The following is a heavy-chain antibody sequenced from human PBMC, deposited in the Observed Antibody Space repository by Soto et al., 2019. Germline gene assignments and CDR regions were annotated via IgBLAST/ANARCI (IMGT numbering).Heavy chain of an antibody. Sequence: SETLSLTCTVSGASITSVDYYWSWIRQSPGTGLEWIGYIYYRGTSDYNPSLKSRVSMSVDTSKNQFSLKLESVTAADTAVYYCAGALGILAGYYRPWGQGALVTVSS. J-gene: IGHJ5*01. CDR1: GASITSVDYY. CDR2: IYYRGTS. V-gene: IGHV4-30-4*01. CDR3: AGALGILAGYYRP. D-gene: IGHD3-9*01.